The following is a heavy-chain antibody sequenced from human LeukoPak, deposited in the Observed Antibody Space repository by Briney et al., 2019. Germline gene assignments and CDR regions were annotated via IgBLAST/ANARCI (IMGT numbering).Heavy chain of an antibody. Sequence: GGSLRLSCATSGFAFSSYWMLWVGQVPGKGLVWVSRISGDGSTTTYADSVKGRFTISRDNTNNILYLQMNSLRAEDTAIYYCARSQFDYWGQGILVTVTS. CDR3: ARSQFDY. CDR2: ISGDGSTT. J-gene: IGHJ4*02. CDR1: GFAFSSYW. V-gene: IGHV3-74*01.